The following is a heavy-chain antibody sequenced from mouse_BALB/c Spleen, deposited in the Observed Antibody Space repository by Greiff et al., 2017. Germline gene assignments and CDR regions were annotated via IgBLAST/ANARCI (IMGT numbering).Heavy chain of an antibody. V-gene: IGHV2-9*02. CDR1: GFSLTSYG. Sequence: VKLMESGPGLVAPSQSLSITCTVSGFSLTSYGVHWVRQPPGKGLEWLGVILAGGSTNYNSALMSRLSISKDNSKSQVFLKISSLQTDDTAMYYCAMNYDYVDAMDYWGQGTSVTVSS. CDR2: ILAGGST. CDR3: AMNYDYVDAMDY. D-gene: IGHD2-4*01. J-gene: IGHJ4*01.